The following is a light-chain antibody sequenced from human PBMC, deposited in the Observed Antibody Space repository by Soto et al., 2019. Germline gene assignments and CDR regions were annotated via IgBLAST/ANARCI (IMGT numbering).Light chain of an antibody. CDR2: DVS. Sequence: QSVLTQPASVSGSPGQSITISCTGTSSEVGGYKYVSWYRQHPGKAPKLIIYDVSNRASGVSHRFSGSKSGNTASLTISWLQAEDEADYYCSSYTSITTVVFGGGTKVTVL. CDR3: SSYTSITTVV. J-gene: IGLJ3*02. CDR1: SSEVGGYKY. V-gene: IGLV2-14*01.